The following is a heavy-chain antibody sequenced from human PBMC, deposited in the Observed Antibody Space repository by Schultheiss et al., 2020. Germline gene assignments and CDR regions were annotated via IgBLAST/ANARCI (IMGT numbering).Heavy chain of an antibody. CDR3: ARGSGYYYDSSGYYH. D-gene: IGHD3-22*01. CDR2: INHSGST. Sequence: GSLRLSCAVYGGSFSGYYWSWIRQPPGKGLEWIGEINHSGSTNYNPSLKSRVTISVDTSKNQFSLKLSSVTAADTAVYYCARGSGYYYDSSGYYHWGQGTLVTVSS. J-gene: IGHJ5*02. CDR1: GGSFSGYY. V-gene: IGHV4-34*01.